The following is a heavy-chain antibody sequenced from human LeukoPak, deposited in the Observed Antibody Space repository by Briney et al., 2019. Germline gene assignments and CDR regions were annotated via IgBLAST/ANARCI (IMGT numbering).Heavy chain of an antibody. CDR2: IYYSGST. CDR3: ARGGDFWSGSYTGHWFDP. CDR1: GGSISVGGLY. J-gene: IGHJ5*02. Sequence: SETLSLTCTVSGGSISVGGLYWSWIRQHPGKGLEWIGNIYYSGSTNYKPSLKGRVSISVDTSKNQFSLRLSSVTAADTAVYYCARGGDFWSGSYTGHWFDPWGQGTLVSVSS. V-gene: IGHV4-31*03. D-gene: IGHD3-3*01.